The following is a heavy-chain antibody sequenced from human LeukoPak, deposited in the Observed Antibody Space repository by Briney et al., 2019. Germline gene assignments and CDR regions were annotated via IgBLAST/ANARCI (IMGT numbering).Heavy chain of an antibody. J-gene: IGHJ5*02. CDR3: ARVRGPSKGILDIVVVPAANARTFDP. Sequence: ASVKVSCKASGYTITSYDINWVRQATGQGLESMGWMNPNSDDTGYAQKFQGRVTMTRNTSTSTAYMELSSLRSEDTAVYYCARVRGPSKGILDIVVVPAANARTFDPWGQGTLVTVSS. D-gene: IGHD2-2*01. CDR2: MNPNSDDT. CDR1: GYTITSYD. V-gene: IGHV1-8*01.